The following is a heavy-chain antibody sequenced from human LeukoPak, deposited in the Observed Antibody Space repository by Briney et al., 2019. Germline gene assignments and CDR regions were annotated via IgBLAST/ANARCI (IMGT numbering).Heavy chain of an antibody. CDR3: AKYSSSSNFYYGMDV. V-gene: IGHV3-30*18. Sequence: PGSSLRLSCAASGFTFSVYGMHWVRQARGKGLEWVAVISYDGSNEYYADSVKGRFTIFRDNSKNTLYLQMNGLRAEDTAVYYCAKYSSSSNFYYGMDVWGQGTTVTVAS. CDR2: ISYDGSNE. D-gene: IGHD6-6*01. CDR1: GFTFSVYG. J-gene: IGHJ6*02.